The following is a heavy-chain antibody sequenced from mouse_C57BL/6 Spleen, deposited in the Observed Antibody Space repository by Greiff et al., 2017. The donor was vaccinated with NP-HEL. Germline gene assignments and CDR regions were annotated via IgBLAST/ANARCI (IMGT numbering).Heavy chain of an antibody. Sequence: QVQLQQSGAELVKPGASVKISCKASGYAFSSYWMNWVKQRPGKGLEWIGQIYPGDGDTNYNGKFKGKATLTADKSSSTAYMQLSSLAAEDCAVYFCARSELQYPFDYWGQGTTLTVSS. CDR2: IYPGDGDT. CDR3: ARSELQYPFDY. CDR1: GYAFSSYW. J-gene: IGHJ2*01. D-gene: IGHD5-1*01. V-gene: IGHV1-80*01.